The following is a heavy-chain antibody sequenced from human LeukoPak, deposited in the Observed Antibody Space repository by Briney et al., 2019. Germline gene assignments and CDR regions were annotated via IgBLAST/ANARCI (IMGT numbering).Heavy chain of an antibody. CDR3: ARGRGLPVRPPNEGFLDY. CDR1: GFTFSSHT. D-gene: IGHD6-6*01. V-gene: IGHV3-23*01. CDR2: ISGSGVNT. Sequence: GGSLRLSCAASGFTFSSHTMSWVRQAPGKGLEWVSGISGSGVNTYYANSVKGRFTISRDKFMNTLYLQMNSLRAEDTAVYYCARGRGLPVRPPNEGFLDYWGRGTLVTVSS. J-gene: IGHJ4*02.